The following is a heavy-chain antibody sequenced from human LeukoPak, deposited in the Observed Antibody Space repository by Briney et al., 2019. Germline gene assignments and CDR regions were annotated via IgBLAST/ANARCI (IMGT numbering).Heavy chain of an antibody. V-gene: IGHV4-38-2*02. CDR2: IYQSGST. J-gene: IGHJ4*02. CDR1: GYSISSGYY. CDR3: ARGPYRITFGGVIVNPYYFDY. D-gene: IGHD3-16*02. Sequence: SETLSLTCTVSGYSISSGYYWGWIRQPPGKGLQWIGSIYQSGSTYYNPSLKSRVTISVDTSKNQFSLKLRSVTAADTAVYYCARGPYRITFGGVIVNPYYFDYWGQGTLVTVSS.